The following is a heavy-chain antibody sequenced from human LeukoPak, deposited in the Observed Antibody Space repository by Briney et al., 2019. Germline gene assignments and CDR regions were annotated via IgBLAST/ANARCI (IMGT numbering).Heavy chain of an antibody. Sequence: GRSLRLSCAASGFTFSSHALHWVRQAPGKGLEWVAVISYDGSTKYYADSVKGRFTISRDNSKNTLYLQMNSLRADDTAVYYCARTPDYGDYWYYYYMDVWGKGTTVTVSS. CDR2: ISYDGSTK. J-gene: IGHJ6*03. V-gene: IGHV3-30*04. CDR1: GFTFSSHA. CDR3: ARTPDYGDYWYYYYMDV. D-gene: IGHD4-17*01.